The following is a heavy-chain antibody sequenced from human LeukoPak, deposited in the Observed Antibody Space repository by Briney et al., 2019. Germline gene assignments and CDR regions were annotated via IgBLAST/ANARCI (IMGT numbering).Heavy chain of an antibody. V-gene: IGHV3-48*01. J-gene: IGHJ4*02. CDR2: ISGSSSTI. Sequence: PGGSLRLSCAASGFTFSIYDMHWVRQAPGKGLEWVSYISGSSSTIYYADSVRGRFTISRDNAKNSLYLQMNTLRVEDTAVYYCAGYGDYPYWGQGTLVTVSS. D-gene: IGHD4-17*01. CDR1: GFTFSIYD. CDR3: AGYGDYPY.